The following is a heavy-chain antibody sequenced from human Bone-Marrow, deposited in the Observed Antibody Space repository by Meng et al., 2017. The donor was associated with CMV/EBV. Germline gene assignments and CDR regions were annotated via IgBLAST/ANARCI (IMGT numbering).Heavy chain of an antibody. CDR2: ISSSSSYI. J-gene: IGHJ4*02. CDR3: ASSPRVEYYYDSSGYPADY. D-gene: IGHD3-22*01. V-gene: IGHV3-21*01. Sequence: GESLKISCAASGFDFNNYAMHWVRQAPGKGLEWVSSISSSSSYIYYADSVKGRFTISRDNAKNSLYLQMNSLRAEDTAVYYCASSPRVEYYYDSSGYPADYWGQGTLVTVSS. CDR1: GFDFNNYA.